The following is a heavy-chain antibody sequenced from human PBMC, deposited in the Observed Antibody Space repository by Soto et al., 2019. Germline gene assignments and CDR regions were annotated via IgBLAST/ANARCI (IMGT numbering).Heavy chain of an antibody. CDR1: GGSISSGGYY. CDR3: ARGKASSGWINWFDP. V-gene: IGHV4-31*03. J-gene: IGHJ5*02. CDR2: IYYSGST. D-gene: IGHD6-19*01. Sequence: QVQLQESGPGLVKPSQTLSLTCTVSGGSISSGGYYWSWIRQHPGKGLEWIGYIYYSGSTYYNPSLKSRVTISVDTSKNQFSRKLSSVTAADTAVYYCARGKASSGWINWFDPWGQGTLVTVSS.